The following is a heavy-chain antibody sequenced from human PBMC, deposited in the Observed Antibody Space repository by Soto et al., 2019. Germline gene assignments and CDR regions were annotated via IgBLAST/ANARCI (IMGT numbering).Heavy chain of an antibody. CDR2: ISVSVGST. CDR3: AKHDVPHSTSNAYFYDH. Sequence: PGGSLRLSCGVSGFPFAPSTMSWVRQAPGKGLEWVSTISVSVGSTYSADSVQGRFTVSSDISDNTLFLRMTSLTADDTAVYFCAKHDVPHSTSNAYFYDHWGRGVLVTVSS. J-gene: IGHJ4*02. D-gene: IGHD3-16*01. V-gene: IGHV3-23*01. CDR1: GFPFAPST.